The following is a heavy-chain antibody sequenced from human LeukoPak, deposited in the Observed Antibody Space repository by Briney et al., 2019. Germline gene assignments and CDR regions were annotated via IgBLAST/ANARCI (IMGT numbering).Heavy chain of an antibody. J-gene: IGHJ4*02. CDR1: GGSFSGYY. Sequence: SETLSLTCAVYGGSFSGYYWSWIRQPPGKGLEWIGEINHSGSTNYNPSLKSRVTISVDTSKNQFSLKLSSVTAADTAVYYCARLTHYSNGSGYPDYWGQGTLVTVSS. CDR3: ARLTHYSNGSGYPDY. D-gene: IGHD3-22*01. V-gene: IGHV4-34*01. CDR2: INHSGST.